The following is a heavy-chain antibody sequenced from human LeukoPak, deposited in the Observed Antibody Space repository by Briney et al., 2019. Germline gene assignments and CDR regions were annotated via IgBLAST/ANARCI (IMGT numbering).Heavy chain of an antibody. CDR2: INPNSGGT. Sequence: ASVKVSCKASGHTFTSYGISWVRQAPGQGLEWMGWINPNSGGTSYAQKFQGRVTMTRDTSISTAYMELSRLRSDDTAVYYCARVDKDYYDSSGYYFWYYFDYWGQGTLVTVSS. CDR1: GHTFTSYG. J-gene: IGHJ4*02. D-gene: IGHD3-22*01. CDR3: ARVDKDYYDSSGYYFWYYFDY. V-gene: IGHV1-2*02.